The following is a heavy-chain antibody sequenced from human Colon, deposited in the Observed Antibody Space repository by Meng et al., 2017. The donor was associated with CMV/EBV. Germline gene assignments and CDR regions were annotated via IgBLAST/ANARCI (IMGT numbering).Heavy chain of an antibody. V-gene: IGHV1-69*12. CDR2: IIPMFGSP. Sequence: VQLVQAGAGVEPPGSSVMGSCKASGGTFDTSTFNWVRQAPGQGLEWMGGIIPMFGSPSYSQKFRGRVTITADELEVNSLRSEDTAVYYCARGKQAGFDLWGQGTLVTVSS. J-gene: IGHJ5*02. D-gene: IGHD6-13*01. CDR3: ARGKQAGFDL. CDR1: GGTFDTST.